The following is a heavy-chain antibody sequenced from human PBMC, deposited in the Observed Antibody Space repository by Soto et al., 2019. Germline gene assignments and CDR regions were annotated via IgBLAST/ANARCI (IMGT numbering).Heavy chain of an antibody. Sequence: PGESLKIACKGSGYTFTSYWIAWFLQRPGKGLEWMGIIYPGDSGTRYSPSFQGQVSISADKSISTAYLQWSSLKASDTAMYYCARQDGSALYYFDYWGQGTLVTVSS. J-gene: IGHJ4*02. CDR3: ARQDGSALYYFDY. D-gene: IGHD6-19*01. V-gene: IGHV5-51*01. CDR1: GYTFTSYW. CDR2: IYPGDSGT.